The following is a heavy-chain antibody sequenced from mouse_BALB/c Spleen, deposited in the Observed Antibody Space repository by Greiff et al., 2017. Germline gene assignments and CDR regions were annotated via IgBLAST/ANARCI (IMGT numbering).Heavy chain of an antibody. V-gene: IGHV5-17*02. J-gene: IGHJ4*01. Sequence: EVHLVESGGGLVQPGGSRKLSCAASGFTFSSFGMHWVRQAPEKGLEWVAYISSGSSTIYYADTVKGRFTISRDNPKNTLFLQMTSLRSEDTAMYYCARGGDGYSYAMDYWGQGTSVTVSS. CDR2: ISSGSSTI. CDR3: ARGGDGYSYAMDY. D-gene: IGHD2-3*01. CDR1: GFTFSSFG.